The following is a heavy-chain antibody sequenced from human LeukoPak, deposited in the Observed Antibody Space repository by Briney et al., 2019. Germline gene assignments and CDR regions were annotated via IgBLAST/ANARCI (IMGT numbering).Heavy chain of an antibody. CDR3: ARAPPGHNWFDP. Sequence: ASVKVSCKASGHTFTSYYMHWVRQAPGQGLEWMGWINPNSGGTNYAQKFQGRVTMTRDTSISTAYMELSRLRSDDTAVYYCARAPPGHNWFDPWGQGTLVTVSS. J-gene: IGHJ5*02. V-gene: IGHV1-2*02. CDR1: GHTFTSYY. CDR2: INPNSGGT.